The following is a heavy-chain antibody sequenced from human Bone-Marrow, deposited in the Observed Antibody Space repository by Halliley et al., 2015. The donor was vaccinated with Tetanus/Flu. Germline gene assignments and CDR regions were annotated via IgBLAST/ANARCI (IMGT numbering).Heavy chain of an antibody. CDR2: TYYRSKWNT. V-gene: IGHV6-1*01. CDR1: GDSVSSNSAA. J-gene: IGHJ4*02. Sequence: GLVKPSQTLSLTCTISGDSVSSNSAAWNWIRQSPSRGLEWLGRTYYRSKWNTEYALSVRSRVTINADTSKNQFSLQLNSVTPEDTAVYYCARGGPTTTYYLDYWGQGILVTVSS. CDR3: ARGGPTTTYYLDY. D-gene: IGHD1-26*01.